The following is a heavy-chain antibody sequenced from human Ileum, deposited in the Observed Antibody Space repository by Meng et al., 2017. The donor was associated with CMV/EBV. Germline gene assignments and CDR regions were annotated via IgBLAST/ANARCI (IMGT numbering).Heavy chain of an antibody. Sequence: SGFTFRSYAMHWVRQDPGKGLEWVAVISYDGSNKYYADSVKGRFTVSRDNSKNTLYLQMNSLRAEDTAVYYCARRAFLDYGGNYFDYWGQGTLVTVSS. CDR2: ISYDGSNK. CDR3: ARRAFLDYGGNYFDY. V-gene: IGHV3-30-3*01. D-gene: IGHD4-23*01. CDR1: GFTFRSYA. J-gene: IGHJ4*02.